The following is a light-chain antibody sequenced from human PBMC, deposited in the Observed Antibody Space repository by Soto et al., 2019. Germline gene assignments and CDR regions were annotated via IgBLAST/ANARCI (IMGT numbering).Light chain of an antibody. CDR1: SSDVGGYNY. CDR3: SSYTSSSTVV. J-gene: IGLJ2*01. Sequence: QSALTQPASVSGSPGKSITISCTGTSSDVGGYNYVSWYQQHPGKVPKLMINDVSNRPSGVSNRFSGSKSGNTASLTISGLQAEDEADYYCSSYTSSSTVVFGGGTKLTVL. V-gene: IGLV2-14*01. CDR2: DVS.